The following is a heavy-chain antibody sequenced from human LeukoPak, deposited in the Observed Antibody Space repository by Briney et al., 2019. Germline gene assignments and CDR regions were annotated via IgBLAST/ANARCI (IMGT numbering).Heavy chain of an antibody. CDR2: ISAYNGNT. D-gene: IGHD2-2*01. Sequence: ASVKVSCKASGYTFTSYGISWVRQAPGQGLEWMGWISAYNGNTNYAQKLQGRVTMTTDTSTSTAYMELRSLRSDDTAVYYCARDPGTLGYCSSTSCLPAEYFQHWGQGNLVTVSS. V-gene: IGHV1-18*01. CDR3: ARDPGTLGYCSSTSCLPAEYFQH. CDR1: GYTFTSYG. J-gene: IGHJ1*01.